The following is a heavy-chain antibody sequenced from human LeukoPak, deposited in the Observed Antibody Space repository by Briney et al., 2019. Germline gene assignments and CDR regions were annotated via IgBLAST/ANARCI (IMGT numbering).Heavy chain of an antibody. D-gene: IGHD6-6*01. CDR2: IYYSGST. CDR3: ARDAALPISIAARGYYYYYMDV. CDR1: SGSFSGYY. J-gene: IGHJ6*03. Sequence: SETLSLTCAVYSGSFSGYYWSWIRQPPGKGLEWIGSIYYSGSTYYNPSLKSRVTISVDTSKNQFSLKLSSVTAADTAVYYCARDAALPISIAARGYYYYYMDVWGKGTTVTVSS. V-gene: IGHV4-34*01.